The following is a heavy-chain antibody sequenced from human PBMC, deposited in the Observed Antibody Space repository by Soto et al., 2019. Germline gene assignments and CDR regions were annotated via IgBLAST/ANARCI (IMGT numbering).Heavy chain of an antibody. D-gene: IGHD2-2*01. CDR1: GFTFSSYS. CDR2: ISSSSSYI. V-gene: IGHV3-21*01. CDR3: ARTGCSSTSCYLFANWFDP. Sequence: GSLRLSCAASGFTFSSYSMNWVRQAPGKGLEWVSSISSSSSYIYYADSVKGRFTISRDNAKNSLYLQMNSLRAEDTAVYYCARTGCSSTSCYLFANWFDPWGQGTLVTVSS. J-gene: IGHJ5*02.